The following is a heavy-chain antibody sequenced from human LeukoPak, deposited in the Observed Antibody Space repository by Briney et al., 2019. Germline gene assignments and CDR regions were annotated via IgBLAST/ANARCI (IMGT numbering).Heavy chain of an antibody. Sequence: GGSLRLSCTASGFTFIDYYMSWIRQAPGKGLEWVSYISNSGTVMYYADSVKGRFTISRDNAKNSLYLQMNSLRAEDTAVYYCARGSIAAAGTFDYWGQGTLVTVSS. CDR1: GFTFIDYY. V-gene: IGHV3-11*04. J-gene: IGHJ4*02. D-gene: IGHD6-13*01. CDR3: ARGSIAAAGTFDY. CDR2: ISNSGTVM.